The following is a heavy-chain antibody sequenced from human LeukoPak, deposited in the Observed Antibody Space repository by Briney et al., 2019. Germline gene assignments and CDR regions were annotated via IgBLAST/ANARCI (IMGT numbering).Heavy chain of an antibody. Sequence: ASVKVSCKASGFTFTDYYMHWVRQAPGQGLEWMGWINLNSGGTNYAQKFQGTVTMTRDTSISTAYMELSRLRSDDTAVYYCARDGHLSYQSIWMFPDYWGQGTRVTVSS. CDR1: GFTFTDYY. J-gene: IGHJ4*02. CDR2: INLNSGGT. CDR3: ARDGHLSYQSIWMFPDY. D-gene: IGHD1-1*01. V-gene: IGHV1-2*02.